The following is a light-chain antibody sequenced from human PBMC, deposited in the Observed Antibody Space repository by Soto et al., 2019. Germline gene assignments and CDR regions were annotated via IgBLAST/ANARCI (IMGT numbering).Light chain of an antibody. CDR3: QQYGSWT. J-gene: IGKJ1*01. Sequence: NFLTQSPATLSLSPGERATLSCRASQSVGIYLAWYQQKPGQAPRLLIYDAFQRATGIPARFSGSGSGTDFTLTISSLEPEDFAVYYCQQYGSWTFGQGTKVDIK. CDR2: DAF. CDR1: QSVGIY. V-gene: IGKV3-11*01.